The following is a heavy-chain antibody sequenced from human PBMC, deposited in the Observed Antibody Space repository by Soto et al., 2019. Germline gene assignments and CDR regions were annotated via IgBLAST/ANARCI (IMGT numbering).Heavy chain of an antibody. D-gene: IGHD3-10*01. CDR1: GFSLSNARMG. V-gene: IGHV2-26*01. CDR3: ARIPLLWMGEYRYFDY. CDR2: IFSNDEK. Sequence: QVTLKESGPVLVKPTETLTLTCTVSGFSLSNARMGVSWIRQPPGKALEWLAHIFSNDEKSYSTSLKSRLTIAKDNSKSQVVLTMTNMEPVDTATYYFARIPLLWMGEYRYFDYWGQGTLVTVSS. J-gene: IGHJ4*02.